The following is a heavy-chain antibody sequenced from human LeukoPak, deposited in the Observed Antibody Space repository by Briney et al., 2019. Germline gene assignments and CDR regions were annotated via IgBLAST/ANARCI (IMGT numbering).Heavy chain of an antibody. D-gene: IGHD3-16*01. CDR1: GFTFSSYA. CDR2: ISYDGSGQ. J-gene: IGHJ4*02. CDR3: ARAVGPFDY. Sequence: GRSLRLSCAASGFTFSSYAMHWVRQAPGKGLEWVALISYDGSGQYYTESVKGRFTISRDNSKNTLYLQVNSLRVEDTAVYYCARAVGPFDYWGQGTLVTVSS. V-gene: IGHV3-30-3*01.